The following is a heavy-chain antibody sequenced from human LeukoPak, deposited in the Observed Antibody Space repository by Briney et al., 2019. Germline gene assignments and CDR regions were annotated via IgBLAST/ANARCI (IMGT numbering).Heavy chain of an antibody. D-gene: IGHD6-13*01. Sequence: SETLSLTCTVSGGSISSSSYYWGWIRQPPGKGLEWIGSIYYSGSIYYNPSLKSRVTISVDTSKNQFSLKLSSVTAADTAVYYCARVARQQLVRVLDYWGQGTLVTVSS. CDR1: GGSISSSSYY. V-gene: IGHV4-39*01. CDR3: ARVARQQLVRVLDY. J-gene: IGHJ4*02. CDR2: IYYSGSI.